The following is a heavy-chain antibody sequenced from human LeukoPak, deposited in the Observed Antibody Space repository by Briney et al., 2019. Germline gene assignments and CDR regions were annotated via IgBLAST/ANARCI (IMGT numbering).Heavy chain of an antibody. D-gene: IGHD3-10*01. J-gene: IGHJ6*02. CDR1: GGTFSSYA. CDR3: ARDQLLWFGELLLTEDYYYYGMDV. CDR2: IIPILGIA. V-gene: IGHV1-69*04. Sequence: ASVKVSCKASGGTFSSYAISWVRQAPGQGLEWMGRIIPILGIANYAQKFQGKVTITADKSTSTAYMELSSLRSEDTAVYYCARDQLLWFGELLLTEDYYYYGMDVWGQGTTVTVSS.